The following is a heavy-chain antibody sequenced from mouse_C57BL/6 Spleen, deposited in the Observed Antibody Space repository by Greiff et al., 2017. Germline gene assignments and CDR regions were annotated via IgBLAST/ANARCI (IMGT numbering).Heavy chain of an antibody. CDR3: VRHRAYDGTVFYAMDY. V-gene: IGHV10-1*01. Sequence: DVKLVESGGGLVQPKGSLKLSCAASGFSFNTYAMNWVRQAPGKGLEWFARIRSKSNNYATYYADSVKDRFTISRNDSESMLYLQMNTLKTEDTDRYYCVRHRAYDGTVFYAMDYWGQGTSVTVSS. D-gene: IGHD2-12*01. CDR1: GFSFNTYA. CDR2: IRSKSNNYAT. J-gene: IGHJ4*01.